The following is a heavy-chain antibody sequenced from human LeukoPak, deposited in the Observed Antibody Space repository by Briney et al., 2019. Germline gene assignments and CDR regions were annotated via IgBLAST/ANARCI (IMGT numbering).Heavy chain of an antibody. CDR2: IKQDGNEK. D-gene: IGHD4/OR15-4a*01. CDR1: GFRFNTYW. CDR3: ARDTLGEGEDANYAVYYFDY. Sequence: PGGSLRLSCAASGFRFNTYWMSWVRQAPGKGLEWVANIKQDGNEKYYADSVKGRFTISRDNGKNSLALQMNSLRADDTAVYYCARDTLGEGEDANYAVYYFDYWGQGTVVTVSS. V-gene: IGHV3-7*01. J-gene: IGHJ4*02.